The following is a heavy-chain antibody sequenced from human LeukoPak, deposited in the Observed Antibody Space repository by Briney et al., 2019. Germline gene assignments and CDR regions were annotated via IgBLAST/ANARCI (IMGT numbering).Heavy chain of an antibody. J-gene: IGHJ6*03. CDR2: IKQDGSEK. V-gene: IGHV3-7*01. D-gene: IGHD5-18*01. CDR1: GFTFSSYW. Sequence: PGGPLRLSCAASGFTFSSYWMSWVRQAPGKGLEWVANIKQDGSEKYYVDSVKGRFTISRDNAKNSLYLQMNSLRAEDTAVYYCARSYSYGSGYYYYMDVWGKGTTVTVSS. CDR3: ARSYSYGSGYYYYMDV.